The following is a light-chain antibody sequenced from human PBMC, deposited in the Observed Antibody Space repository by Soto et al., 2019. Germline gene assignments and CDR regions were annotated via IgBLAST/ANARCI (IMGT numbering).Light chain of an antibody. J-gene: IGLJ1*01. CDR1: ISDVGGYNY. V-gene: IGLV2-14*01. Sequence: QAAWVSGSPGQSIAISCTGTISDVGGYNYVSWYQQHPGKAPKLLISEVSIRPSGVSDRFSGSKSGNTASLTISGLQTEDEADYYCSSFTSAYAFVFGSGTKVTVL. CDR3: SSFTSAYAFV. CDR2: EVS.